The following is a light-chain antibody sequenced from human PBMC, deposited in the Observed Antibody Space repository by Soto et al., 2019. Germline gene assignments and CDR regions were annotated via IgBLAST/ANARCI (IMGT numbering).Light chain of an antibody. CDR1: SGHSKYA. Sequence: QPVLTQSPSASASLGASVKLTCTLSSGHSKYAIAWHQQQPEKGPRYLMKLNSDGSHSKGDGIPDRFSGSSSGAERYLTISSLQSEDEADYYCQTWGTGIHVFGTGTKSPS. CDR2: LNSDGSH. CDR3: QTWGTGIHV. J-gene: IGLJ1*01. V-gene: IGLV4-69*01.